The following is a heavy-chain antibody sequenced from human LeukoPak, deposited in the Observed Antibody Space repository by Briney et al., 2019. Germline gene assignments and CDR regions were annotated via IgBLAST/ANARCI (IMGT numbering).Heavy chain of an antibody. CDR3: ARDAAIVATISYFDY. J-gene: IGHJ4*02. CDR2: ISSSSSYI. D-gene: IGHD5-12*01. Sequence: GGSLRLSCAASGLTFSSYSMNWVRQAPGKGLEWVSSISSSSSYIYYADSVKGRFTISRDNAKNSLYLQMNSLRAEDTAAYYCARDAAIVATISYFDYWGQGTLVTVSS. V-gene: IGHV3-21*01. CDR1: GLTFSSYS.